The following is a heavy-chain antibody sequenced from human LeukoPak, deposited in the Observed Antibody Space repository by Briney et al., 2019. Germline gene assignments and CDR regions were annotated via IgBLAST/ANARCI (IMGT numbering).Heavy chain of an antibody. J-gene: IGHJ4*02. CDR2: ISFDGSNK. D-gene: IGHD3-22*01. CDR3: ARDSVQYSDGYYKAPADY. V-gene: IGHV3-30*03. CDR1: GFTFSTYG. Sequence: GGSLRLSCAASGFTFSTYGIHWVRQAPGKGLEWVAVISFDGSNKYYADSVKGRFTISRDNSKNTLYLQMNSLRAEDTAVYYCARDSVQYSDGYYKAPADYWGQGTLVTVSS.